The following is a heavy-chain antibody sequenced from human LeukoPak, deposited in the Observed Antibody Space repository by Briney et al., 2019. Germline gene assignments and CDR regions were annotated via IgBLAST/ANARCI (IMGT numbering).Heavy chain of an antibody. J-gene: IGHJ5*02. CDR2: INPNSGGT. CDR1: GYTFTSYG. Sequence: ASVKVSCKASGYTFTSYGISWVRQAPGQELGWMGRINPNSGGTNYAQKFQGRVTMTRDTSISTAYTELSSLRSEDTAVYYCARRDMVRGVRGYWFDPWGQGTLVTVSS. V-gene: IGHV1/OR15-1*01. CDR3: ARRDMVRGVRGYWFDP. D-gene: IGHD3-10*01.